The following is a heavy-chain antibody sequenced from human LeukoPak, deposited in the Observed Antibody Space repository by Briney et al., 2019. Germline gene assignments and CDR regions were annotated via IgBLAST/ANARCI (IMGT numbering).Heavy chain of an antibody. CDR3: ASTDDYGDLPLFY. D-gene: IGHD4-17*01. J-gene: IGHJ4*02. Sequence: SVKVSCKASGGTFSSYAISWVRQAPGQGLEWMGGIIPIFGTANYAQKFQGRVTITADESTSTAYMELSSLRSEDTAVYYCASTDDYGDLPLFYWGQGTLVTVSS. V-gene: IGHV1-69*13. CDR1: GGTFSSYA. CDR2: IIPIFGTA.